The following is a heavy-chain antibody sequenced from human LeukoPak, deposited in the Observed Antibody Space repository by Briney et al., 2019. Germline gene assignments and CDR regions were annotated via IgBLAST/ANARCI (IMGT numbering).Heavy chain of an antibody. J-gene: IGHJ6*03. CDR3: ASVRRGFGEFSKYYSYYYMDV. CDR2: IYYSGNA. CDR1: GGSISSSTYY. V-gene: IGHV4-39*01. D-gene: IGHD3-10*01. Sequence: ETLSLTCTVSGGSISSSTYYWGWIRQPPGKGLEWIGNIYYSGNAYHNPSLKSRVTISVDTSKNQFSLRLSSVTAADTAVYYCASVRRGFGEFSKYYSYYYMDVWGKGTTVTISS.